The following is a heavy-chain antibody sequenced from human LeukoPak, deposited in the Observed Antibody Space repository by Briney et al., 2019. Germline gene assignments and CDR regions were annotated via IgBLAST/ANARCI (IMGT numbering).Heavy chain of an antibody. V-gene: IGHV4-59*01. CDR2: IYYSGST. CDR1: GGSISSYY. D-gene: IGHD7-27*01. CDR3: ASRKLGNDY. Sequence: SETLSLTCTVSGGSISSYYWNWIRQPPGKGLEWIGNIYYSGSTNYSPSLKSRVTISIDMSKNQFSLKLSSVTAADTAVYYCASRKLGNDYWGQGTLVTVSS. J-gene: IGHJ4*02.